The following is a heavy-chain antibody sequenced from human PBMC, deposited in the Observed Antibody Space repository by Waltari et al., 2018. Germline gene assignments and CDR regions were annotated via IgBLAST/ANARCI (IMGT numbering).Heavy chain of an antibody. J-gene: IGHJ4*02. CDR3: ARVREDFWSGFYH. Sequence: EVQLVESGGGLVQPGGSLRLSCAASGFTFSTYWMSWVRQAPGKGLEWVANIQQDGSGKYYVDSVKGRFTISRDNTNNSLYLQMNSLRAEDTAVYYCARVREDFWSGFYHWGQGALVTVSS. CDR2: IQQDGSGK. D-gene: IGHD3-3*01. V-gene: IGHV3-7*01. CDR1: GFTFSTYW.